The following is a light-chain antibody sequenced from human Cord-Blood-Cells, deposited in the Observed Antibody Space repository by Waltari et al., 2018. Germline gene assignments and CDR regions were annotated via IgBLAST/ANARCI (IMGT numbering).Light chain of an antibody. CDR3: QQRSNWPPIT. CDR2: DAS. V-gene: IGKV3-11*01. J-gene: IGKJ5*01. Sequence: EIVLTHSPATLSLSPGERATLSSRASQSVSSYLACYQQKPGQAPRLLIYDASNRATGIPARFSGSGSGTDFTLTISSLEPEDFAVYYCQQRSNWPPITFGQGTRLEIK. CDR1: QSVSSY.